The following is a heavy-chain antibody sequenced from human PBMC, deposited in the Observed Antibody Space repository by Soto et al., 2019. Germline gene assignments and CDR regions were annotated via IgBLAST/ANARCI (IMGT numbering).Heavy chain of an antibody. CDR2: ISWDGGST. V-gene: IGHV3-43*01. D-gene: IGHD3-16*01. CDR1: GFTFDDYT. Sequence: GGSLRLSCAASGFTFDDYTMHWVRQAPGKGLEWVSLISWDGGSTYYADSVKGRFTISRDNSKNSLYLQMNSLRTEDTALYYWAKDITDGGNAGYGGMDVWGQGTTVTVSS. CDR3: AKDITDGGNAGYGGMDV. J-gene: IGHJ6*02.